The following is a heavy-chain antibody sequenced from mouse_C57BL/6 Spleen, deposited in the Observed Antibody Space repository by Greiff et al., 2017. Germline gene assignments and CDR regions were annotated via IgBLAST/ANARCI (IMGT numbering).Heavy chain of an antibody. J-gene: IGHJ4*01. Sequence: QVQLQQSGAELVKPGASVKISCQASGYAFSSYWMNWVKQRPGRGLAWIGQIYPGDGDTNYNGKFKGKATLTADKSSSTAYMQISSLTSEDSAVYFCARLGRSTMVTFYAMCYRGQGTSVTVSA. V-gene: IGHV1-80*01. D-gene: IGHD2-1*01. CDR1: GYAFSSYW. CDR2: IYPGDGDT. CDR3: ARLGRSTMVTFYAMCY.